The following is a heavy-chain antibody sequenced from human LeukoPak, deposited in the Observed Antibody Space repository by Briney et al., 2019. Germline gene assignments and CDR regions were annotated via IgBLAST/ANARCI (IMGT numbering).Heavy chain of an antibody. D-gene: IGHD1-26*01. Sequence: GESLKISCKGSGYSFTSYWIGWVRQMPGKGLEWMGIIYPGDSDTRYSPSFQGQVTISADKSISTAYLQWSSLKASDTAMYYCARGRSGSYFYDRSMDVWGKGTTVTASS. V-gene: IGHV5-51*01. CDR2: IYPGDSDT. CDR3: ARGRSGSYFYDRSMDV. CDR1: GYSFTSYW. J-gene: IGHJ6*03.